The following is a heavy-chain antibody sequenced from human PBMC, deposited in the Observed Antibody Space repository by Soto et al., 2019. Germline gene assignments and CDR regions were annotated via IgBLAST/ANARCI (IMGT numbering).Heavy chain of an antibody. CDR2: INPSGGST. J-gene: IGHJ5*02. Sequence: XSVKVSCKASGYTFTSYYMHWVRQAPVQGLEWMGIINPSGGSTSYAQKFQGRVTMTRDTSTSTVYMELSSLRSEDTAVYYCARDARYSSSWHWFDPWGQGTLVTVSS. D-gene: IGHD6-13*01. CDR3: ARDARYSSSWHWFDP. V-gene: IGHV1-46*01. CDR1: GYTFTSYY.